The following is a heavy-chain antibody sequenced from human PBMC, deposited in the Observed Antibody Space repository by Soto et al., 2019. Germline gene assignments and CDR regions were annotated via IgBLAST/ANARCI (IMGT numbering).Heavy chain of an antibody. V-gene: IGHV3-23*01. D-gene: IGHD2-21*02. CDR1: GFTFSSYA. CDR2: ISGSGGST. CDR3: AKACGGDCYSVYGGGLPVDY. Sequence: GGSLRLSCAASGFTFSSYAMSWVRQAPGKGLEWVSAISGSGGSTYYADSVKGRFTISRDNSKNTLYLQMNSLRAEDTAVYYCAKACGGDCYSVYGGGLPVDYWGQGTLVTVSS. J-gene: IGHJ4*02.